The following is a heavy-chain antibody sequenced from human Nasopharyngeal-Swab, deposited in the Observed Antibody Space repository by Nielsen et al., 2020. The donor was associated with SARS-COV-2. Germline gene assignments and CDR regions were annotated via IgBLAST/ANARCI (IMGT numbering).Heavy chain of an antibody. Sequence: GSLKISCAASGFSFSTFGMHWVRQAPGKGLEWLTFIRFDGSQKYYADSVKGRFTISKDNSKNTLYLQMNSLTADDSGIYYCAKPRESGLDYWGQGTLVTVSS. V-gene: IGHV3-30*02. CDR1: GFSFSTFG. CDR2: IRFDGSQK. CDR3: AKPRESGLDY. D-gene: IGHD3-10*01. J-gene: IGHJ4*02.